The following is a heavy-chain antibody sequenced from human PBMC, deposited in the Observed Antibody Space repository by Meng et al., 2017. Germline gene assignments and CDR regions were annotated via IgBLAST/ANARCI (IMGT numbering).Heavy chain of an antibody. CDR3: VRDEDISAAGKLFGDY. J-gene: IGHJ4*02. V-gene: IGHV1-2*06. CDR2: IDPKNGDT. CDR1: GYNFPDYY. D-gene: IGHD6-13*01. Sequence: QVQLVQSGAEVKKPGASVKVSCKPSGYNFPDYYIHWVRQAPGQGLEWMGRIDPKNGDTHYAQKFQGRVTMTGDTSISTAYMDLSGLRSDDTAVYYCVRDEDISAAGKLFGDYWGQGTLVTVSS.